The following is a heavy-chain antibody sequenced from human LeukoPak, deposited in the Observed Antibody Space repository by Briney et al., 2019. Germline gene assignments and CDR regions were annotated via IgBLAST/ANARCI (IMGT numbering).Heavy chain of an antibody. CDR1: GFTVSRYY. CDR3: ARGDSVVTAAY. J-gene: IGHJ4*02. CDR2: IYSGGST. V-gene: IGHV3-53*01. Sequence: GGSLRLSCAASGFTVSRYYISWVRQAPGKGLEWVSVIYSGGSTYYADSVKGRFTISRDNSKNTLYLQMNSLRAEDTAVYYCARGDSVVTAAYWGQGTLVTASS. D-gene: IGHD2-21*02.